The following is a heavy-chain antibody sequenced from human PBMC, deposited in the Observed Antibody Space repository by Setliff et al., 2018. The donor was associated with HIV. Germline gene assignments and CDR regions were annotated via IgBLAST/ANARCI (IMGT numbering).Heavy chain of an antibody. V-gene: IGHV3-49*04. J-gene: IGHJ4*01. D-gene: IGHD6-13*01. CDR3: TRESKRGYSSNWYYFDY. CDR1: GFTFVDYA. CDR2: VRYETYGGTS. Sequence: GGSLRLSCSPSGFTFVDYAVTWVRQAPGKGLEWIGFVRYETYGGTSHYAASVEGRFTISRDDSRNIAYLQMNSLQSEDTAVYYCTRESKRGYSSNWYYFDYWGHGTLVTVSS.